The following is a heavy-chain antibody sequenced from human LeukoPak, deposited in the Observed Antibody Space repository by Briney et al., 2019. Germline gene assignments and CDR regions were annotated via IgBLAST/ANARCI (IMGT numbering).Heavy chain of an antibody. D-gene: IGHD3-22*01. Sequence: GASVKVSCKASGYTFTSYFMHWVRQAPGQGLEWMGIFNPSGGSTNYAQKFQGRVTMTRDTSTSTVYMEVSSLRSEDTAVYYCARGLRQYDSSGYNDYWGQGTLVTVSS. CDR1: GYTFTSYF. V-gene: IGHV1-46*01. J-gene: IGHJ4*02. CDR3: ARGLRQYDSSGYNDY. CDR2: FNPSGGST.